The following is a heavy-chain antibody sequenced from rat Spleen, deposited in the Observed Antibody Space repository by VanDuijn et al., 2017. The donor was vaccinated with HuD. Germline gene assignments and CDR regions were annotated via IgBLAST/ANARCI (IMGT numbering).Heavy chain of an antibody. CDR1: GFTFSDYG. J-gene: IGHJ3*01. Sequence: EVQLVQSGGGLVQPGKSLKLSCAALGFTFSDYGMAWVRQAPEKGLEWVASISTGGGNTYYRDSVKGRFTISRDNAKNTLYLRMGSLRSEDTATYYGTRHGGLRDWFAYWGQGTLVTVSS. D-gene: IGHD1-11*01. CDR3: TRHGGLRDWFAY. CDR2: ISTGGGNT. V-gene: IGHV5S13*01.